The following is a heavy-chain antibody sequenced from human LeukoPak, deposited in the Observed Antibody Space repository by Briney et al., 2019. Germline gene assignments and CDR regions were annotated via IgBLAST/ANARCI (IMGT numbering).Heavy chain of an antibody. J-gene: IGHJ4*02. V-gene: IGHV3-11*01. CDR1: GFTFNNFW. D-gene: IGHD6-13*01. Sequence: GGSLRLSCAASGFTFNNFWMTWVRQAPGKGLEWISYMSGTGYTIHYTDSVKGRITISRDNGKNSLYLQMNSLRAEDTAVYYCVRTSSIWSDYWGQGTLVTVSS. CDR3: VRTSSIWSDY. CDR2: MSGTGYTI.